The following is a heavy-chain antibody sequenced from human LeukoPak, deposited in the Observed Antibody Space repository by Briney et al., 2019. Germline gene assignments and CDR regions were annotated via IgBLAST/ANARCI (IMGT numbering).Heavy chain of an antibody. J-gene: IGHJ4*02. Sequence: SVKVSCKASGGTFNNHAISWVRQAPGQGLEWMGVIIPISGTANYAQKFQGRVTITADESTSTVYMELSSLTSEDTAVYYCARWAGESSSWYPALFDYWGRGTLVTVSS. CDR1: GGTFNNHA. CDR3: ARWAGESSSWYPALFDY. V-gene: IGHV1-69*13. CDR2: IIPISGTA. D-gene: IGHD6-13*01.